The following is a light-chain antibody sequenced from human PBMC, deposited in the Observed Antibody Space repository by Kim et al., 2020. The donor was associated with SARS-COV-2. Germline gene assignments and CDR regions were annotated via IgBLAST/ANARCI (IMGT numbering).Light chain of an antibody. V-gene: IGKV1-39*01. CDR2: LTS. CDR3: QQSYSTPPIT. J-gene: IGKJ5*01. CDR1: QSIRKY. Sequence: DIQMTQSPSSLSASVGDRVTITCRASQSIRKYLNWYQQKPGKAPNLLIYLTSTLQSGVPSRFSGSGSETDFTLTISGLQPEDSATYYCQQSYSTPPITFGQGTRLEIK.